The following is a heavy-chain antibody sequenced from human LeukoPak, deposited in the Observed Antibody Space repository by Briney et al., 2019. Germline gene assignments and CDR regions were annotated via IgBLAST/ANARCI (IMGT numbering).Heavy chain of an antibody. Sequence: PSGTLSLTCTVSGGSISSYYWSWIRQPPGKGLEWIGYIYYSGSTNYNPSLKSRVTISVDTSKNQFSLKLSSVTAADTAVYYCARAGYSYGYCFDYWGQGTLVTVSS. V-gene: IGHV4-59*01. CDR2: IYYSGST. D-gene: IGHD5-18*01. CDR1: GGSISSYY. CDR3: ARAGYSYGYCFDY. J-gene: IGHJ4*02.